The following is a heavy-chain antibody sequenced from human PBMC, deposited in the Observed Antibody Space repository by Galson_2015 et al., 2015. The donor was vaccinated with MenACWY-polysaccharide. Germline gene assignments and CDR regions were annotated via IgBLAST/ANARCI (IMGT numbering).Heavy chain of an antibody. CDR2: TIPIFGTS. D-gene: IGHD3-10*01. V-gene: IGHV1-69*13. Sequence: SVKVSCKVSGGAFSRLLISWVRQAPGQGLQWMGGTIPIFGTSSHAEKFKDRVTISADESTNTAYMELRGLRFEDTAVYYCAKDLHSQTQQFLDVGSDVWGPGTTVTVS. J-gene: IGHJ6*01. CDR3: AKDLHSQTQQFLDVGSDV. CDR1: GGAFSRLL.